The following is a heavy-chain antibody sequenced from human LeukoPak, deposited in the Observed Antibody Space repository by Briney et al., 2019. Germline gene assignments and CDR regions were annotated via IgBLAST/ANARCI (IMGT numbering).Heavy chain of an antibody. V-gene: IGHV1-69*06. CDR3: ARGDVAATWYNWFDP. CDR2: IIPIFGTA. J-gene: IGHJ5*02. CDR1: GGTFSSYA. D-gene: IGHD2-15*01. Sequence: ASVKVSCKASGGTFSSYAISWVRQAPGQGLEWMGGIIPIFGTANYAQKFQGRVTITADKSTSTAYMELSSLRSEDTAVYYCARGDVAATWYNWFDPWGQGTLVTVSS.